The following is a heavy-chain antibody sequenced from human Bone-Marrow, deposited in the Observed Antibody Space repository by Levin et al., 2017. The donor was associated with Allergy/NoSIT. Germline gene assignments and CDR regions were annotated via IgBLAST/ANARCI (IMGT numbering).Heavy chain of an antibody. CDR1: GFTFSSYW. Sequence: PGGSLRLSCAASGFTFSSYWMSWVRQAPGKGLEWVANIKQDGSEKYYVDSVKGRFTISRDNAKNSLYLQMNSLRAEDTAVYYCARDTLRAAAGTRWFDPWGQGTLVTVSS. CDR3: ARDTLRAAAGTRWFDP. J-gene: IGHJ5*02. CDR2: IKQDGSEK. D-gene: IGHD6-13*01. V-gene: IGHV3-7*01.